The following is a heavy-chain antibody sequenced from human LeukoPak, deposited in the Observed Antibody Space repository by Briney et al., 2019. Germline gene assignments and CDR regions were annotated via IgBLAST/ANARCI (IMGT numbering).Heavy chain of an antibody. CDR2: IDWDDDK. CDR1: GFSLSTSGMC. D-gene: IGHD1-26*01. V-gene: IGHV2-70*01. CDR3: ARIREGDYYYGMDV. J-gene: IGHJ6*02. Sequence: SGPALVKPTQTLTLTCTFSGFSLSTSGMCVSWIRQPPGKALEWLALIDWDDDKYYSTSLKTRLTISKDTSKDQVVLTMTNMDPVDTATYYCARIREGDYYYGMDVWGQGTTVTVSS.